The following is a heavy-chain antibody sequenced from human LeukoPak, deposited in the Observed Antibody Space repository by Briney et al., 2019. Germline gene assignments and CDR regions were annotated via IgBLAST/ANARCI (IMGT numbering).Heavy chain of an antibody. V-gene: IGHV4-39*06. CDR1: GGSIGSSSYY. J-gene: IGHJ5*02. Sequence: SETLSLTCTVSGGSIGSSSYYWGWIRQPPGKGLEWIGSIYYSGSTYYNPSLKSRVTISVDTSKSHFTLKLSSVTAADTAVYYCARESDRYCDSTSCPNWYDPWGQGTLVTVSS. CDR3: ARESDRYCDSTSCPNWYDP. CDR2: IYYSGST. D-gene: IGHD2-2*01.